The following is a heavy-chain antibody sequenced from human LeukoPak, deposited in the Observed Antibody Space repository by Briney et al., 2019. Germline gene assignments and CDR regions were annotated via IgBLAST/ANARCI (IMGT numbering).Heavy chain of an antibody. CDR2: INPNSGGT. D-gene: IGHD6-6*01. V-gene: IGHV1-2*02. CDR3: ARALSIAARFVGY. Sequence: GASVKVSCKAFGYTFTGYYMHWVRQAPGQGLEWMGWINPNSGGTNYAQKFQGRVTMTRDTSISTAYMELSRLRSDDTAVYYCARALSIAARFVGYWGQGTLVTVSS. J-gene: IGHJ4*02. CDR1: GYTFTGYY.